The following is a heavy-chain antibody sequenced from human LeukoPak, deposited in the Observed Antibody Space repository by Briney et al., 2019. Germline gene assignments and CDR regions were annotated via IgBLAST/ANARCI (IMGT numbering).Heavy chain of an antibody. D-gene: IGHD1-26*01. CDR2: INPNSGGT. J-gene: IGHJ4*02. CDR3: ARDHRIVGATTPDH. Sequence: ASVKVSCEASGYTFTGYYMHWVRQTPGQGLEWMGWINPNSGGTNYAQKFQGRVTMTRDTSISTAYMELSRLRSDDTAVYYCARDHRIVGATTPDHWGQGTLVTVSS. V-gene: IGHV1-2*02. CDR1: GYTFTGYY.